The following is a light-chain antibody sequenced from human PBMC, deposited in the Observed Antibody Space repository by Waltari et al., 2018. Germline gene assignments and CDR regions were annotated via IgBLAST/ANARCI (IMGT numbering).Light chain of an antibody. V-gene: IGKV3-11*01. CDR1: QSVSSY. J-gene: IGKJ5*01. CDR2: DAS. Sequence: EIVLTQSPATLSLSPGERATLSCRASQSVSSYLAWYQQKPGQAPRLLIYDASNRATGILARFSGRGSGTDFTLTISSLEPEDFAVYYCQRRSNWPPPITFGQGTRLEIK. CDR3: QRRSNWPPPIT.